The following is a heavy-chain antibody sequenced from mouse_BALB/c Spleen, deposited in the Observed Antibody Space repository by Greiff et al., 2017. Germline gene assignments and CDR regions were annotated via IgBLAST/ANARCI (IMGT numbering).Heavy chain of an antibody. CDR2: IDTSDSYT. CDR3: ARGTTVPAMDY. V-gene: IGHV1-69*01. D-gene: IGHD1-1*01. CDR1: GYTFTDYW. J-gene: IGHJ4*01. Sequence: VQLQQPGAELVMPGASVKMSCKASGYTFTDYWMHWVKQRPGQGLEWIGAIDTSDSYTSYNQKFKGKATLTVDESSSTAYMQLSSLTSEDSAVYYCARGTTVPAMDYWGQGTSVTVSS.